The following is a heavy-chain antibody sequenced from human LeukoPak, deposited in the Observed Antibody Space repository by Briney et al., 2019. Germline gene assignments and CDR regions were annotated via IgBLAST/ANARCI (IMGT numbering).Heavy chain of an antibody. CDR3: AKNGDRGAYCTGGTCYPYFYYYMDV. J-gene: IGHJ6*03. D-gene: IGHD2-15*01. CDR2: INWNGGST. V-gene: IGHV3-20*04. CDR1: GFTFDDYG. Sequence: GGSLRLSCAASGFTFDDYGMSWVRQAPGKGLEWVSGINWNGGSTGYADSVKGRFTISRDNSKNTLYLQMNSLRAEDTAIYYCAKNGDRGAYCTGGTCYPYFYYYMDVWGKGTTVTI.